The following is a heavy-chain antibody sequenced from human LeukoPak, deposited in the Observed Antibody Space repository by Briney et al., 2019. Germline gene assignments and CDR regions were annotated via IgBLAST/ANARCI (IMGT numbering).Heavy chain of an antibody. CDR2: ISSSGTTI. V-gene: IGHV3-48*03. CDR3: ARVGVVVAATGNLWFDP. CDR1: GLTFSSYE. D-gene: IGHD2-15*01. Sequence: GGSLRLSCAASGLTFSSYEMNWVRQAPGKGLEWVSYISSSGTTIYYADSVKGRFTISRDNAKNSLYLQMNSLRAEDTAVYHCARVGVVVAATGNLWFDPWGQGTLVTVSS. J-gene: IGHJ5*02.